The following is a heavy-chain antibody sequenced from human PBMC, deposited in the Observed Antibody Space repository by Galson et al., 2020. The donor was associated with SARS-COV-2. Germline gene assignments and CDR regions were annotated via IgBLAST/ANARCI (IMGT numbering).Heavy chain of an antibody. CDR2: INQGGTQT. CDR1: GFTFSHYW. V-gene: IGHV3-7*03. J-gene: IGHJ4*02. D-gene: IGHD3-9*01. Sequence: GESLKISCEGSGFTFSHYWMNWVRQVPGKGLEWVASINQGGTQTHYVESVQGRFTISRDDAKSTLYLQMTSLRREDAAIYYCARVTWTGNPFDHWGQGTLVTVSS. CDR3: ARVTWTGNPFDH.